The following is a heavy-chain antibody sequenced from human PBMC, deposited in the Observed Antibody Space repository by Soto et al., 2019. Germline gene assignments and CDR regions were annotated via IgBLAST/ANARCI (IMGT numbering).Heavy chain of an antibody. V-gene: IGHV1-18*01. Sequence: QVQLLQSGAEVKKPGASVKVSCKASGYTFTNYGITWVRQAPGQGLEWMGWIGAYNGNTHYTERLQGRVSMTTDASTSTAYMELRGLRSDDSAVYYCARMRQLVGYFYYYMDFWGNGTTVTVSS. J-gene: IGHJ6*03. CDR1: GYTFTNYG. D-gene: IGHD6-6*01. CDR2: IGAYNGNT. CDR3: ARMRQLVGYFYYYMDF.